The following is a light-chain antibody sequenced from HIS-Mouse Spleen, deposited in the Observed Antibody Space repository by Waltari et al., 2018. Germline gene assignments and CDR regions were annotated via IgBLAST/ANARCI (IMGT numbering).Light chain of an antibody. CDR3: SSYTSSSTRV. CDR2: DVS. V-gene: IGLV2-14*03. CDR1: SSDVGGYNY. Sequence: QSALTQPASVSGSPGQSITISCTGTSSDVGGYNYVSWYQQHPGKAPKRMIYDVSNRPSRVSNRFAGSKSGNTASLTISGLQAEDEADYYCSSYTSSSTRVFGGGTKLTVL. J-gene: IGLJ3*02.